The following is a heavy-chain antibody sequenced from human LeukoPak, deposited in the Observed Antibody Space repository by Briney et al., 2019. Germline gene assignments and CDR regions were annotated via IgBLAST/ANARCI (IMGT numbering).Heavy chain of an antibody. CDR2: ITSSSTI. D-gene: IGHD5-18*01. V-gene: IGHV3-48*01. J-gene: IGHJ4*02. CDR3: ARRGDTPMVGGY. CDR1: GFTFSAYG. Sequence: GGSLRLSCAASGFTFSAYGMNWVRQAPGKGLEWVSYITSSSTIYYADSVKGRFSISRDNAKNSLSLQMNSLRAEDTAVYYCARRGDTPMVGGYWGQGTLVTVSS.